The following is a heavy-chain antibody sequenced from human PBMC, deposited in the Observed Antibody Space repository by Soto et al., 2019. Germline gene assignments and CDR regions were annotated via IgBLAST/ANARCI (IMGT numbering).Heavy chain of an antibody. CDR3: AKAHYYDSSGYYYRGGRYYYYGMDV. V-gene: IGHV3-23*01. CDR1: GFTFSSYA. D-gene: IGHD3-22*01. J-gene: IGHJ6*02. Sequence: GSLRLSCAASGFTFSSYAMSWVRQAPGKGLEWVSAISGSGGSTYYADSVKGRFTISRDDSKNTLYLQMNSLRAEDTAVYYCAKAHYYDSSGYYYRGGRYYYYGMDVWGQGTTVTVSS. CDR2: ISGSGGST.